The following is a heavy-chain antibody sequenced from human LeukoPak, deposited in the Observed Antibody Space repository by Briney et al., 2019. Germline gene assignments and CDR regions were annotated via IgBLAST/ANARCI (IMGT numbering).Heavy chain of an antibody. Sequence: GGSLRLSCAASGFTVSTNYMSWVRQAPGKGLEWVSVIYSGGGTYYADSVKGRFTIPRDNSKNTLYLQMNSLRAEDTAVYYCASSPGVRGVIDWFDPWGQGTLVTVSS. CDR2: IYSGGGT. CDR3: ASSPGVRGVIDWFDP. V-gene: IGHV3-53*01. J-gene: IGHJ5*02. CDR1: GFTVSTNY. D-gene: IGHD3-10*01.